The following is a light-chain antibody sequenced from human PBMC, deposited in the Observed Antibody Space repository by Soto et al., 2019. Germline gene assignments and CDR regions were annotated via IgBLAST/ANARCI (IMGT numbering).Light chain of an antibody. CDR2: KAS. Sequence: DIQMTQFPSTLSASIGDRVTITCRASQTISNWLAWYQQKPGKAPKLLIYKASSLETGVPSRFNGSGSVTEFTHTISSLQPDDFATYYSQQYTRYSAYTFGQGTRLELK. CDR3: QQYTRYSAYT. CDR1: QTISNW. J-gene: IGKJ2*01. V-gene: IGKV1-5*03.